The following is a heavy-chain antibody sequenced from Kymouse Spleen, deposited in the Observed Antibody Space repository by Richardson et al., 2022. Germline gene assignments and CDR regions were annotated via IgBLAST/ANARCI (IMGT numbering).Heavy chain of an antibody. Sequence: QVQLQQWGAGLLKPSETLSLTCAVYGGSFSGYYWSWIRQPPGKGLEWIGEINHSGSTNYNPSLKSRVTISVDTSKNQFSLKLSSVTAADTAVYYCARGYGPYFDYWGQGTLVTVSS. CDR1: GGSFSGYY. J-gene: IGHJ4*02. V-gene: IGHV4-34*01. CDR3: ARGYGPYFDY. D-gene: IGHD4-17*01,IGHD4-23*01. CDR2: INHSGST.